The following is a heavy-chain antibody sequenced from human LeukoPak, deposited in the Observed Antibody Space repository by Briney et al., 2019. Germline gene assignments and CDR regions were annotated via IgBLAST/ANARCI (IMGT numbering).Heavy chain of an antibody. CDR3: ANDGTWIQLWFVH. D-gene: IGHD5-18*01. Sequence: GGSLRLSCAASGFAFSSYAMGWVRQAPGKGLEWVSGLSGSGGSTYYADSVKGRFTISRDNSKNTLYLQMNSLRAEDTAVYYCANDGTWIQLWFVHWGQGTLVTVSS. CDR2: LSGSGGST. J-gene: IGHJ5*02. CDR1: GFAFSSYA. V-gene: IGHV3-23*01.